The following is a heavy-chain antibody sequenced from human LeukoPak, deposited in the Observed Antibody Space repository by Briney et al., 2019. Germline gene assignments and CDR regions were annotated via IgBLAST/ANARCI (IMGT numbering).Heavy chain of an antibody. CDR1: GGSISSSSYY. CDR3: ARVTYYGFYFDY. D-gene: IGHD3-10*01. V-gene: IGHV4-39*07. CDR2: IYYSGST. J-gene: IGHJ4*02. Sequence: SEALSLTCTVSGGSISSSSYYWGWIRQPPGKGLEWIGSIYYSGSTYYNPSLKSRVTISVDTSKNQFSLKLSSVTAADTAVYYCARVTYYGFYFDYWGQGTLVTVSS.